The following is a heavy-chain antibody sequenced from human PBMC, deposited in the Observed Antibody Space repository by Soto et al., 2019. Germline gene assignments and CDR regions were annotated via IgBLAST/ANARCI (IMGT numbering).Heavy chain of an antibody. V-gene: IGHV1-18*01. Sequence: QVPLVQSGAEVKKPGASVKVSCKASGYTFTSYGISWVRQAPGQGLEWMGWISAYNGNTNYAQKLQGRVTMTTDTSTSTAYMELRSLRSDDTAVYYCARDLGPIYYYDSSGYPYFDYWGQGTLVTVSS. J-gene: IGHJ4*02. D-gene: IGHD3-22*01. CDR3: ARDLGPIYYYDSSGYPYFDY. CDR2: ISAYNGNT. CDR1: GYTFTSYG.